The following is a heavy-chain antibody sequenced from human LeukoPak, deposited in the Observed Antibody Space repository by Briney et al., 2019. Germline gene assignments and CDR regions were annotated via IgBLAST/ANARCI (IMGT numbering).Heavy chain of an antibody. V-gene: IGHV3-7*03. CDR3: ARGSFWSGYYLWFDP. CDR2: INEDGSEK. Sequence: GGSLRLSCAASGITFSRFWMSWVRQAPGKGLQWVANINEDGSEKHYVDSVKGRFTISRDNAENSLYLQMNSLRAEDTAVYYCARGSFWSGYYLWFDPWGQGTLVTVSS. CDR1: GITFSRFW. J-gene: IGHJ5*02. D-gene: IGHD3-3*01.